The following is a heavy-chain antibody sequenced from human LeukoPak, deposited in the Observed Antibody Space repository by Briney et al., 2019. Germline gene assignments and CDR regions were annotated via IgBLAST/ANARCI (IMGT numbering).Heavy chain of an antibody. Sequence: GGSLRLSCTASGFTFGDYAMSWVRQAPGKGLEWVGFIRSKAYGGTTEYAAPVKGRFTISRDDSKSIAYLQMNSLKTEDTAVYYCTRRYHSSGYYFDYWGQGTLVTVSS. CDR2: IRSKAYGGTT. V-gene: IGHV3-49*04. CDR3: TRRYHSSGYYFDY. J-gene: IGHJ4*02. CDR1: GFTFGDYA. D-gene: IGHD3-22*01.